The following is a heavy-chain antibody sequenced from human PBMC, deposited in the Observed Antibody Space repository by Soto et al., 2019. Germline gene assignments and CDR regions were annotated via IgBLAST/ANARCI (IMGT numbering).Heavy chain of an antibody. J-gene: IGHJ4*02. Sequence: QVQLVESGGGVVQPGRSLRLSCAASGFTFSSYAMHWVRQAPGKGLEWVAIISYDGSNKYYADSVKGRFTISRDNSKSTLFLQMNSLRAEDTAVYYFARMDGSGYYGSYFDYWGQGTLVTVSS. CDR2: ISYDGSNK. CDR3: ARMDGSGYYGSYFDY. V-gene: IGHV3-30-3*01. CDR1: GFTFSSYA. D-gene: IGHD3-22*01.